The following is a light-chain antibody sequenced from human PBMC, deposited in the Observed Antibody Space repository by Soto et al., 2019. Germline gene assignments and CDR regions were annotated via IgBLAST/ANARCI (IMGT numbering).Light chain of an antibody. J-gene: IGLJ2*01. V-gene: IGLV2-8*01. Sequence: QSVLTQPPSASGSPGQSVTISCTGTSTDVAGYNYVSWYQQHPGKAPKLMIYEVSKRPSVVPDRFSGSKSGNTASLTVSGLQAEDEADYYCSSYAGNNNLVFGGGTKVTVL. CDR2: EVS. CDR1: STDVAGYNY. CDR3: SSYAGNNNLV.